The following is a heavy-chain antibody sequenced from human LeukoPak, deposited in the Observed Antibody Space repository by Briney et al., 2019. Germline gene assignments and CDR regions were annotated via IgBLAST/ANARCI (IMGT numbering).Heavy chain of an antibody. J-gene: IGHJ4*02. CDR1: GYTFTSYG. D-gene: IGHD5-12*01. CDR3: ARDQYIVATIPFDY. Sequence: ASVKVSCKASGYTFTSYGISWVRQAPGQGLEWMGWISAYNGNTNYAQKLQGRVTMTTDTSTSTAYMGLRSLRSDDTAVYYCARDQYIVATIPFDYWGQGTLVTVSS. V-gene: IGHV1-18*04. CDR2: ISAYNGNT.